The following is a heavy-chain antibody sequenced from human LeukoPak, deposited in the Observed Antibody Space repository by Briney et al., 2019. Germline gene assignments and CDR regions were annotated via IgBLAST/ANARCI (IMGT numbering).Heavy chain of an antibody. CDR1: GFTFDNYA. V-gene: IGHV3-9*01. Sequence: GGSLRLSCAAAGFTFDNYAMHWVRQAPGKGLEWVSRISWNTGNIDYADSVKGRFTISRDNAKNSLYLQMNSLRAEDTALYYCAKGTTFDVFDMWGQGTMVTVSS. J-gene: IGHJ3*02. CDR3: AKGTTFDVFDM. D-gene: IGHD3-16*01. CDR2: ISWNTGNI.